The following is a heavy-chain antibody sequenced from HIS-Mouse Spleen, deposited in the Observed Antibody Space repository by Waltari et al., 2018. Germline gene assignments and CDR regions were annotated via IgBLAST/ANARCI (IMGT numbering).Heavy chain of an antibody. CDR2: INPNSGGT. J-gene: IGHJ4*02. D-gene: IGHD2-15*01. CDR3: ARDQDSLGY. CDR1: GYTFTGYY. Sequence: QLQLVQSGAAGTKPVDSVKVSCKASGYTFTGYYMHWVRQSPEQGLEWMGWINPNSGGTNYAQKFQGRVTMTRDTSISTAYMELSRLRSDDTAVYYCARDQDSLGYWGQGTLVTVSS. V-gene: IGHV1-2*02.